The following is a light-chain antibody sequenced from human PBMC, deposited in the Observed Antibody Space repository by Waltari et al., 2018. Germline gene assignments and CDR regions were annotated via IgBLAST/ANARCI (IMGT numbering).Light chain of an antibody. J-gene: IGKJ1*01. V-gene: IGKV1-39*01. CDR2: AAS. CDR1: QSISSY. Sequence: DIQMTKSPYSLSASVGDRVTITCRASQSISSYFNWYQQKPGKAPKLLIYAASSLQSGVPSRVSGSGSGTDFTLTISSLQPEDFATYYCQQSYSTLPWTFGQGTKVEIK. CDR3: QQSYSTLPWT.